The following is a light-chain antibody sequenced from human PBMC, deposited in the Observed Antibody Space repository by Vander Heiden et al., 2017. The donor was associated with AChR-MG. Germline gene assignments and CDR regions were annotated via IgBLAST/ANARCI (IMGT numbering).Light chain of an antibody. CDR1: QSVLYSSNNKNY. CDR2: WAS. CDR3: QQEDSTPVT. J-gene: IGKJ3*01. Sequence: DIVMTQSPDSLAVSLGERATINCKSSQSVLYSSNNKNYLAWYQQKPGQPPKLLIYWASTRESGVPDRFSGSGSGTDFTLTISSLQAEDVAVYYCQQEDSTPVTFGHRTKVDIK. V-gene: IGKV4-1*01.